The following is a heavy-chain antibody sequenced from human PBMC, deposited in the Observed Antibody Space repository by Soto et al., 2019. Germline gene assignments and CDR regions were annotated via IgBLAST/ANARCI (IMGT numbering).Heavy chain of an antibody. CDR1: GGTFSSYT. CDR3: ARENVAGIELWVFDY. D-gene: IGHD5-18*01. J-gene: IGHJ4*02. CDR2: IIPILGIA. Sequence: GASVKVSCKASGGTFSSYTISWVRQAPGQGLEWMGRIIPILGIANYAQKFQGRVTITADKSTSTAYMELSSLRSEYTAVYYCARENVAGIELWVFDYWGQGTLVTVSS. V-gene: IGHV1-69*04.